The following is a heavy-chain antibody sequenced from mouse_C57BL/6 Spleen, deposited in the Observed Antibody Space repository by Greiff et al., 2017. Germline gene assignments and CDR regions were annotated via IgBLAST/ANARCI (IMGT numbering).Heavy chain of an antibody. CDR3: TSYDDYAMDY. D-gene: IGHD2-4*01. V-gene: IGHV1-52*01. CDR1: GYTFTSYW. J-gene: IGHJ4*01. CDR2: IDPSDSET. Sequence: VQLQQPGAELVRPGSSVKLSCKASGYTFTSYWMHWVKQRPIQGLEWIGNIDPSDSETHYNQKFKDKATLTVDKSSITAYMQLSSLTSEDSAVYYFTSYDDYAMDYWGQGTSVTVSS.